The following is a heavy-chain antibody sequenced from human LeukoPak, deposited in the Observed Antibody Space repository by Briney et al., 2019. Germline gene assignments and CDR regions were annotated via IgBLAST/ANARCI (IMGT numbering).Heavy chain of an antibody. D-gene: IGHD1-26*01. Sequence: GGSLRLSCAASGFAFSRYWMSWVRQAPGKGLDWVANINQRGSEKCYAGSVKGRFTISRDNAKNSVSLQMNSLRAEDTAVYYCARPDIDGSGRGRYSNDFWGQGTLVTVSS. CDR1: GFAFSRYW. J-gene: IGHJ4*02. CDR3: ARPDIDGSGRGRYSNDF. CDR2: INQRGSEK. V-gene: IGHV3-7*01.